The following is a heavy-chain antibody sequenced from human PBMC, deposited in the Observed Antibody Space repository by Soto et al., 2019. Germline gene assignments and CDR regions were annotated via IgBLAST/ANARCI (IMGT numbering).Heavy chain of an antibody. Sequence: SETLSLTCTVSGGSISSISNHYCSWIRLPPGKGLEWIGYMSYSGYTNYNPSLKSRVTISVDTSKNQFSLKLSSVTAADTAVYYCARAPPPGIAAAGGWFDPWGQGTLVTVSS. CDR2: MSYSGYT. D-gene: IGHD6-13*01. J-gene: IGHJ5*02. V-gene: IGHV4-61*01. CDR1: GGSISSISNHY. CDR3: ARAPPPGIAAAGGWFDP.